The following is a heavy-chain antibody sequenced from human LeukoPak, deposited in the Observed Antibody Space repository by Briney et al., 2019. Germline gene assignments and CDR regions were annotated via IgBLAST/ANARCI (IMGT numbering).Heavy chain of an antibody. D-gene: IGHD5-18*01. V-gene: IGHV3-7*01. J-gene: IGHJ4*02. CDR2: IKQDGSEK. CDR1: GFTFSSYW. CDR3: ARDTGGGYSCYDC. Sequence: GGSLRLSCAASGFTFSSYWMTWIRQAPGKGLEWVANIKQDGSEKHYVDSVKGRFTISRDNAKNTLYLQMNSLRAEDTAVHYCARDTGGGYSCYDCWGQGTLVTVSS.